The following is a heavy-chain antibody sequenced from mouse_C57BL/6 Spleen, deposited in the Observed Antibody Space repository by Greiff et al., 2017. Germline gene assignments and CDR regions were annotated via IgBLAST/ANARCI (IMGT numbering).Heavy chain of an antibody. CDR2: ISYDGSN. J-gene: IGHJ4*01. Sequence: DVKLQESGPGLVKPSQSLSLTCSVTGYSITSGYYWNWIRQFPGNKLEWMGYISYDGSNNYNPSLKNRISITRDTSKNQFFLKLNSVTTEDTATYYCALYYYGSSYAMDYWGQGTSVTVSS. V-gene: IGHV3-6*01. CDR3: ALYYYGSSYAMDY. D-gene: IGHD1-1*01. CDR1: GYSITSGYY.